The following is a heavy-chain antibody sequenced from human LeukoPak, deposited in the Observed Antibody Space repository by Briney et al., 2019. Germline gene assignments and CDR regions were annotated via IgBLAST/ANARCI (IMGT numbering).Heavy chain of an antibody. V-gene: IGHV4-39*01. Sequence: SETLSLTCTVSGGSISSSSYYWGWIRQPPGKGLEWIGSIYYSGSTYYNPSLKSRVTVSVDTPKNQFYLKLSSVTAADTAVYYCARHEELLRNFDYWGQGTLVTVSS. J-gene: IGHJ4*02. CDR3: ARHEELLRNFDY. CDR1: GGSISSSSYY. D-gene: IGHD1-26*01. CDR2: IYYSGST.